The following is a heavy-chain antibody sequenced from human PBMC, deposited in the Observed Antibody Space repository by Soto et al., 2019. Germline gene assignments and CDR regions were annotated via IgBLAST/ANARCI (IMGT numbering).Heavy chain of an antibody. Sequence: PSETLSLTCTVSGGSISSGGYYWSWIRQHPGKGLEWIGYIYYSGSTYYNPSLKSRVTISVDTSKNQFSLKLSSVTAADTAVYYCARDSGGDSIAGYGMDVWGQGTTVTVSS. CDR2: IYYSGST. D-gene: IGHD2-21*02. CDR1: GGSISSGGYY. V-gene: IGHV4-31*03. J-gene: IGHJ6*02. CDR3: ARDSGGDSIAGYGMDV.